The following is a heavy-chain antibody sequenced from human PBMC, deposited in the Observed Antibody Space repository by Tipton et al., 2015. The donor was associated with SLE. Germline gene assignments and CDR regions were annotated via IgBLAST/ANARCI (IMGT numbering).Heavy chain of an antibody. Sequence: TLSLTCAVYGGSFSGYYWSWIRQPPGKGLEWIGEINHSGSTNYNPSLKSRVTISVDTSKNQFSLKLSSVTAADTAVYYCARKGLDSSGWYYFDYWGQGTLVTVSS. CDR1: GGSFSGYY. V-gene: IGHV4-34*01. J-gene: IGHJ4*02. CDR3: ARKGLDSSGWYYFDY. CDR2: INHSGST. D-gene: IGHD6-19*01.